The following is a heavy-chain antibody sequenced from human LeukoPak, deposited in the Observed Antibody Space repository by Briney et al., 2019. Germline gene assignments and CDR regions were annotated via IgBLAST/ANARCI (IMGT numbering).Heavy chain of an antibody. CDR1: GYTFTSYA. J-gene: IGHJ3*02. V-gene: IGHV7-4-1*02. Sequence: ASVKVSCKASGYTFTSYAMNWVRQAPGQGLEWMGWINTNTGNPTYAQGFTGRFVFSLDTSVSTAYLQISSLKAEDTAVYYCARDTPYDFWSGYSGSAHDAFDIWGQGTMVTVSS. CDR3: ARDTPYDFWSGYSGSAHDAFDI. CDR2: INTNTGNP. D-gene: IGHD3-3*01.